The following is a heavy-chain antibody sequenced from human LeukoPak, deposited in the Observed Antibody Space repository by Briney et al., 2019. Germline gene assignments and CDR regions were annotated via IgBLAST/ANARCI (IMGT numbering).Heavy chain of an antibody. Sequence: GSSVKVSCKASGGTFRSYAISWVRQAPGEGLECMGGIIPIFGTANYAQKFQGRVTITADESTSTAYIELSSLRSEDTAVYYCAREEYYYDSSGYYYGYWGQGTLVTVSS. D-gene: IGHD3-22*01. CDR3: AREEYYYDSSGYYYGY. V-gene: IGHV1-69*01. CDR2: IIPIFGTA. CDR1: GGTFRSYA. J-gene: IGHJ4*02.